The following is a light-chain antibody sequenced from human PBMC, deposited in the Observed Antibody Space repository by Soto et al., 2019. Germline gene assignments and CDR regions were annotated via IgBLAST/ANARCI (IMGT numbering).Light chain of an antibody. CDR1: SSNIGGNT. CDR2: SNT. CDR3: ATWDDSLNGWV. J-gene: IGLJ3*02. V-gene: IGLV1-44*01. Sequence: QSVLTQPPSASGTPGQRVTISCSGSSSNIGGNTVDWYQQLPGTAPKLLLYSNTHRTAGVPDRFSGSTSATSASLAISGLHSEDEADYYCATWDDSLNGWVFGGGTKLTVL.